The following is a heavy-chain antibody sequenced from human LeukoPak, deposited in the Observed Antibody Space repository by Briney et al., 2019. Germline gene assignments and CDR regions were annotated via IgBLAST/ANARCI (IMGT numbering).Heavy chain of an antibody. CDR3: ARASGPFDY. CDR1: GFTFGSYS. D-gene: IGHD3-10*01. V-gene: IGHV3-48*01. J-gene: IGHJ4*02. Sequence: GGSLRLSCVASGFTFGSYSMNWVRQAPGKGLEWVSYISSGSSIMYYADSVKGRFTISRDNSKNTLYLQMNSLRAEDTAVYSCARASGPFDYWGQGTLVTVSP. CDR2: ISSGSSIM.